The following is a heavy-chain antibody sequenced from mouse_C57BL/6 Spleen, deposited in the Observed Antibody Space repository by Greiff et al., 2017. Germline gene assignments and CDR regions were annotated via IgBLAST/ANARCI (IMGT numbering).Heavy chain of an antibody. D-gene: IGHD1-1*01. CDR2: ILPGSGST. J-gene: IGHJ1*03. V-gene: IGHV1-9*01. Sequence: QVQLQQSGAELMKPGASVKLSCKATGYTFTGYWIEWVKQRPGHGLEWIGEILPGSGSTNYNEKLKGKATFTADTSSNTAYMQLSILTTEDSAIYYCARSYYYGSSYVRYWYFDVWGTGTTVTVSS. CDR3: ARSYYYGSSYVRYWYFDV. CDR1: GYTFTGYW.